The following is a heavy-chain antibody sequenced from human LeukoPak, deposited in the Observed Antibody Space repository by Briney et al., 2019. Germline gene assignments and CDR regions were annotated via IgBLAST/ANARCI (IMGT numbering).Heavy chain of an antibody. J-gene: IGHJ6*03. CDR1: GFTFSNYA. D-gene: IGHD1-26*01. CDR2: INGNGAAT. V-gene: IGHV3-23*01. Sequence: GSLRLSCVASGFTFSNYAMHWVRQAPGKGREWVSTINGNGAATYYADSFKGRFLISRDDSKSTVYLRMNKLRVEDSGLYYCANGLAASGNFLLRDYYYFIDVWGKGTTVIVS. CDR3: ANGLAASGNFLLRDYYYFIDV.